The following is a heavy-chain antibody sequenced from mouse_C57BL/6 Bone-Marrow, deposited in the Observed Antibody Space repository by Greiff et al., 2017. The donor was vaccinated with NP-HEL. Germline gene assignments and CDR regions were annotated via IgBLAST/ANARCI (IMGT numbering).Heavy chain of an antibody. D-gene: IGHD1-1*01. CDR2: INPGSGGT. V-gene: IGHV1-54*01. J-gene: IGHJ1*03. Sequence: VQLVESGAELVRPGTSVKVSCKASGYAFTNYLIEWVKQRPGQGLEWIGVINPGSGGTNYNEKFKGKATLTADKSSSTAYMQLSSLTSEDSAVYFCARSYYGWYFDVWGTGTTVTVSS. CDR1: GYAFTNYL. CDR3: ARSYYGWYFDV.